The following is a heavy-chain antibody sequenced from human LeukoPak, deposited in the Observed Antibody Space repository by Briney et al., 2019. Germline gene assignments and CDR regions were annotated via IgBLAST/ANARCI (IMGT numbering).Heavy chain of an antibody. CDR3: ARSYYGSGSYYMMAY. D-gene: IGHD3-10*01. J-gene: IGHJ4*02. CDR2: IYTSGST. CDR1: GGSISSYY. Sequence: SSETLSLTCTVSGGSISSYYWSWIRQPAGKGLEWIGRIYTSGSTNYNPSLKSRVTISVDTSKNQFSLKLSSVTAADTAVYYCARSYYGSGSYYMMAYWGQGTLVTVSS. V-gene: IGHV4-4*07.